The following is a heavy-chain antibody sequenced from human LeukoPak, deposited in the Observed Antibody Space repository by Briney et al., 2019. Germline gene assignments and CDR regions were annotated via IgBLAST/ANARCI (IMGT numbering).Heavy chain of an antibody. D-gene: IGHD6-19*01. CDR3: ARAWQWLPLDS. CDR1: GGSISSYY. CDR2: IHTSGST. V-gene: IGHV4-4*07. J-gene: IGHJ4*02. Sequence: SETLSLTCTVSGGSISSYYWSWIRQPAGKGLEWIGRIHTSGSTNYNPSLKSRVTMSVDTSKNQFSLKVTSVTAADTAVYYCARAWQWLPLDSWGQGTLVTVSS.